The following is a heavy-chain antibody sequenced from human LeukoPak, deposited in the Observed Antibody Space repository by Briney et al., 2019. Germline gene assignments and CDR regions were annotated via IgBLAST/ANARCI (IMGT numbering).Heavy chain of an antibody. Sequence: LETLSLTCTVSGGSVSGYYWNWIRQPAGRGLEWIGRVYTTGNANSNPSLKSRVTMSVDASRNQFSLKLSSVTTADTAVYYCAREKYGSGSLRAYAFDIWGQATMVTVSS. V-gene: IGHV4-4*07. D-gene: IGHD3-10*01. J-gene: IGHJ3*02. CDR3: AREKYGSGSLRAYAFDI. CDR1: GGSVSGYY. CDR2: VYTTGNA.